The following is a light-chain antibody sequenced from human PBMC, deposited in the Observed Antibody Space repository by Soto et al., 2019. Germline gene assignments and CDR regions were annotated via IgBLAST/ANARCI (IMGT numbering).Light chain of an antibody. CDR2: GAS. CDR3: LQDYNYPFT. CDR1: QDIRKG. J-gene: IGKJ2*01. V-gene: IGKV1-6*01. Sequence: AIQMTQSPSSLSASVGDRVTITCRASQDIRKGLAWYQQKPGKAPQILIYGASTLQTGVASRFSGSGSATDFTLTISSLQPEDSEAYYCLQDYNYPFTFGQGTMVDIK.